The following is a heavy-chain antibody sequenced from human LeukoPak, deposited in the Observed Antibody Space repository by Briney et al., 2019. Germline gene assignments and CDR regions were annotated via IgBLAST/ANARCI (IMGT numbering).Heavy chain of an antibody. CDR1: GYTFTNYG. CDR3: ARDYHYVPDF. D-gene: IGHD3-16*01. J-gene: IGHJ4*02. CDR2: IDASNGNT. V-gene: IGHV1-18*01. Sequence: ASVKVSCKASGYTFTNYGISWVRQAPGQGLEWMGWIDASNGNTNYAQKPQGRVTITTDTSTTTAYMEMTSLRFDDTAVYYCARDYHYVPDFWGQGTLVTVSS.